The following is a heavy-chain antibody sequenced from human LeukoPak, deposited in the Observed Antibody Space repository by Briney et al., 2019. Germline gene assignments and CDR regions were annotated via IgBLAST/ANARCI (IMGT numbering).Heavy chain of an antibody. Sequence: PGRSLRLSCAASGFTFSSYAMHWVRQAPGKGLEWVAVISYDGSNKYYADSVKGRFTISRDNSKNTLYLQMNSLRAEDPAVYYCARGGLLWFGELWGDYWGQGTLATVSS. D-gene: IGHD3-10*01. V-gene: IGHV3-30*04. CDR1: GFTFSSYA. CDR2: ISYDGSNK. CDR3: ARGGLLWFGELWGDY. J-gene: IGHJ4*02.